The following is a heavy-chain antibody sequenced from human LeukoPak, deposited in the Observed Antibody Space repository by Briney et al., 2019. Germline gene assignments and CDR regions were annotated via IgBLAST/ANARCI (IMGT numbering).Heavy chain of an antibody. J-gene: IGHJ4*02. V-gene: IGHV3-7*01. CDR3: AYTNHLTY. D-gene: IGHD3-16*01. Sequence: GGSLRLSCATSGFTFSSFTMNWVRQAPGQGLEWVANIKYDGSEEYYADSVKGRFTVSRDNAKSSLSPQMNYVRAGDTAIYYCAYTNHLTYWGRGTLVTVSS. CDR2: IKYDGSEE. CDR1: GFTFSSFT.